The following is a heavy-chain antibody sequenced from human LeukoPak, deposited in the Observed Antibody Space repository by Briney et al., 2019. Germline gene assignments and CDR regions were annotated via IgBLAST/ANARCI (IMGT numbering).Heavy chain of an antibody. D-gene: IGHD6-19*01. J-gene: IGHJ4*02. CDR3: ARQAVAGNGFDY. CDR1: GGSISSSSYY. CDR2: IYYSGNT. V-gene: IGHV4-39*01. Sequence: PSETLSLTCTVSGGSISSSSYYWGWIRQPPGKGLEWIGTIYYSGNTYYNPSLKSRVSISVDTSKNQFSLKLSSVTAADTAVYYCARQAVAGNGFDYWGQGTLVTVS.